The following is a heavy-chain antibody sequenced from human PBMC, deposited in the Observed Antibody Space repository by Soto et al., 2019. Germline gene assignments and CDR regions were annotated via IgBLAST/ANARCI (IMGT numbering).Heavy chain of an antibody. CDR1: GFTFSSYT. CDR3: ARELMPAAGSGDFYAMDV. CDR2: ITYNGNE. J-gene: IGHJ6*02. V-gene: IGHV3-30*04. D-gene: IGHD6-13*01. Sequence: GESLRLSCAASGFTFSSYTMHWVRQAPGKGLEWVAVITYNGNEYYTDSVRGRFTISRDSSRTTVYLQMNSLRPGDTALYYCARELMPAAGSGDFYAMDVWGQGTTVTVSS.